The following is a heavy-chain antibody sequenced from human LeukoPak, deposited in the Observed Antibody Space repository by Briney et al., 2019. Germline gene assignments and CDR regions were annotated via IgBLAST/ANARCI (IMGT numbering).Heavy chain of an antibody. J-gene: IGHJ3*02. Sequence: GGSLRLSCAASGFTFDDYAMHWVRQAPGKGLEWVSGISWNSGSIGYVDSVKGRFTISRDNAKNSLYLQMNSLRAEDTALYYCAKDSDSSGYDAFDMWGQGTMVTVS. V-gene: IGHV3-9*01. CDR2: ISWNSGSI. CDR1: GFTFDDYA. D-gene: IGHD3-22*01. CDR3: AKDSDSSGYDAFDM.